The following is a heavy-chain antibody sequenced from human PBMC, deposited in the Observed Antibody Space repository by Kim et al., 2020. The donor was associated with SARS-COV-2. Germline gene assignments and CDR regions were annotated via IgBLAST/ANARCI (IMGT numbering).Heavy chain of an antibody. CDR1: GFTFSNAW. J-gene: IGHJ3*02. D-gene: IGHD3-10*01. CDR2: IKSKTDGGTT. V-gene: IGHV3-15*01. Sequence: GGSLRLSCAASGFTFSNAWMSWVRQAPGKGLEWVGRIKSKTDGGTTDYAAPVKGRFTISRDYSKNTLYLQMNSLKTEDTAVYYCTTDPPLFGTGAFDIWGQGTMVTVSS. CDR3: TTDPPLFGTGAFDI.